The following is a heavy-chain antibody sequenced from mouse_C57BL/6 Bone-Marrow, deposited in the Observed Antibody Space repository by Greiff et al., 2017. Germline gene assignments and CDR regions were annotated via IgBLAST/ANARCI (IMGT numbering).Heavy chain of an antibody. V-gene: IGHV1-69*01. Sequence: QVQLQQPGAELVMPGASVKLSCKASGYTFTSYWMHWVKQRPGQGLEWIGEIDPSDSYTNYNQKFKGKSTLTVDKSSSTAYMQRSSLTSEDSAVYYCARAYYYGSVDYWGQGTTLTVSS. J-gene: IGHJ2*01. CDR1: GYTFTSYW. D-gene: IGHD1-1*01. CDR2: IDPSDSYT. CDR3: ARAYYYGSVDY.